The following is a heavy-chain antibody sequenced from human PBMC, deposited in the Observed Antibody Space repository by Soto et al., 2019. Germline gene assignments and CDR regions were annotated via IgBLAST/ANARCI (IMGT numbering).Heavy chain of an antibody. Sequence: ESLTISAKASGYSLTSYWIGLVRQRPGKGLEWMGIVYPGDSDTRYSPSFRGQVTISVDRSTSTAYLQWSSLKASDTAMYYCTRRAGYIDYWGQGTLVTVSS. V-gene: IGHV5-51*01. CDR1: GYSLTSYW. D-gene: IGHD6-13*01. CDR2: VYPGDSDT. CDR3: TRRAGYIDY. J-gene: IGHJ4*02.